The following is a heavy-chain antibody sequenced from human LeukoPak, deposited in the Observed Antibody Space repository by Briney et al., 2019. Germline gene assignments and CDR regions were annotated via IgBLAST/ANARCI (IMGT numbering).Heavy chain of an antibody. CDR2: IYYTGNT. CDR1: GGSISGYH. D-gene: IGHD2-15*01. Sequence: SETLSLTCTVSGGSISGYHWNWLRQSPGRGLEWLANIYYTGNTDYNPSLKSRVTISVDTSKNQFSLKLRSVTAADTAVYYCARRTYCSGGRCYGENWFDPWGQGTLVTVSS. CDR3: ARRTYCSGGRCYGENWFDP. V-gene: IGHV4-59*08. J-gene: IGHJ5*02.